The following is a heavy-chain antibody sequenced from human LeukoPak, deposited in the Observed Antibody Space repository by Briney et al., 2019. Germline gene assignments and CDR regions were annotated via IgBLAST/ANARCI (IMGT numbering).Heavy chain of an antibody. Sequence: GGSLRLSCAASGFSFSVYWMHWVRQAPGKGPVWVSRIKTDGSITDYADFVKGRFAISRDNAKNSLYLQMNSLRAEDTAVYYCARADWSGSSQNYYYYYMDVWGKGTTVTVSS. CDR3: ARADWSGSSQNYYYYYMDV. CDR2: IKTDGSIT. CDR1: GFSFSVYW. J-gene: IGHJ6*03. V-gene: IGHV3-74*01. D-gene: IGHD3-3*01.